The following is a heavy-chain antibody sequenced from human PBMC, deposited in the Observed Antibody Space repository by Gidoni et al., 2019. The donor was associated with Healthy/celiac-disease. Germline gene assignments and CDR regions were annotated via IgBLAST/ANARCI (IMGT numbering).Heavy chain of an antibody. V-gene: IGHV1-2*02. CDR2: INPNSGGT. CDR3: ARGKGIAAALSARGGAFDI. Sequence: QVQLVQSGAEVKKPGASVKVSCKAYGYPFPGYYMHWVRQAPGQGLEWMGWINPNSGGTNYAQKFQGRVTMTRDTSISTAYMELSRLRSDDTAVYYCARGKGIAAALSARGGAFDIWGQGTMVTVSS. J-gene: IGHJ3*02. D-gene: IGHD6-13*01. CDR1: GYPFPGYY.